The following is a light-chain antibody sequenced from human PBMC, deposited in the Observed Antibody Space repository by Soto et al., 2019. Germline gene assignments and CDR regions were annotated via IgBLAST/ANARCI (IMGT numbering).Light chain of an antibody. Sequence: EIVVTQSPGTLSLSPGERATLSCRASQSVSSSYLAWYQQKPGQAPRLLIYGASSRATGIPDRFSGSGSGTDFTLTISRLEPEDFAVYYCQQYGGSPNTFGQGTKLEIK. V-gene: IGKV3-20*01. J-gene: IGKJ2*01. CDR1: QSVSSSY. CDR2: GAS. CDR3: QQYGGSPNT.